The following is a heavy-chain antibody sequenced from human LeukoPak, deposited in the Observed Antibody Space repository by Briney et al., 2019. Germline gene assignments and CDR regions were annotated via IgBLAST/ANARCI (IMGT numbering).Heavy chain of an antibody. CDR1: GGSFSGYY. CDR2: INHSGST. V-gene: IGHV4-34*01. D-gene: IGHD2-15*01. CDR3: ARVKGPRYCSGGSCYSSKPIDY. Sequence: SETLSLTCAVYGGSFSGYYWSWIRQPPGKGLEWIGEINHSGSTNYNPSLKSRVTISVDTSKNQFSLKLSSVTAADTAVYYCARVKGPRYCSGGSCYSSKPIDYRGQGTLVTVSS. J-gene: IGHJ4*02.